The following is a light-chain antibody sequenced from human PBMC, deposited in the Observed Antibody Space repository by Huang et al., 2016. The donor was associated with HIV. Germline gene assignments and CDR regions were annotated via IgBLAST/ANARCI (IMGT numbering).Light chain of an antibody. V-gene: IGKV4-1*01. CDR1: QSIVYSSNNRNY. J-gene: IGKJ2*01. CDR2: WAS. CDR3: QQYYNVPFT. Sequence: DIVMTQSPASLAVSLGERATIKCKSSQSIVYSSNNRNYLAWYQEKPGQSPKLLIYWASNRESGVPERYSGSGCGTDVSLSISSLQAEDVALYYGQQYYNVPFTYGQGTKLDIK.